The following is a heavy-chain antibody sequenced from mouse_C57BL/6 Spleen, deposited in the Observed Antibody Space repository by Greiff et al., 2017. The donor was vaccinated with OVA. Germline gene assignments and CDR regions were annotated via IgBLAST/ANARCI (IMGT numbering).Heavy chain of an antibody. D-gene: IGHD1-1*01. J-gene: IGHJ2*01. Sequence: QVQLQQPGAELVKPGASVKLSCKASGYTFTSYWMQWVKQRPGQGLEWIGEIDPSDSYTNYNQKFKGKATLTVDTSSSTAYMQLSSLTSEDSAVYYCARVADYGSSYNYWGQGTTLTVSS. CDR3: ARVADYGSSYNY. CDR2: IDPSDSYT. CDR1: GYTFTSYW. V-gene: IGHV1-50*01.